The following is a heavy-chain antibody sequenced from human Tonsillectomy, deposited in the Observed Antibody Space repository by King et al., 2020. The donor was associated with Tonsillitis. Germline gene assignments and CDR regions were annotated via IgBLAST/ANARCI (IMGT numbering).Heavy chain of an antibody. Sequence: DVQLVESGGGLVQPGGSLRLSCAASGFRFGFYAMSWVRQAPGMGLEWVSFISGSGGSTYYAESVKGRFTISRDNSKNTLYLQMNSLRAADTAVYYCASGPGTTGTGWTVIDYWGQGTLVTVSS. J-gene: IGHJ4*02. V-gene: IGHV3-23*04. D-gene: IGHD1-1*01. CDR1: GFRFGFYA. CDR2: ISGSGGST. CDR3: ASGPGTTGTGWTVIDY.